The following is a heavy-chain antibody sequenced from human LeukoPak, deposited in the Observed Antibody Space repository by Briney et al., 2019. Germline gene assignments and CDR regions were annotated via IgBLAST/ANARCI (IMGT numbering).Heavy chain of an antibody. J-gene: IGHJ4*02. CDR2: INHSGST. Sequence: SETLSLTCTVSGGSISPYYWSWIRQPPGKGLEWIGEINHSGSTNYNPSLKSRVTISVDTSKNQFSLKLSSVTAADTAVYYCARGEAAATFDYWGQGTLVTVSS. CDR3: ARGEAAATFDY. D-gene: IGHD6-13*01. V-gene: IGHV4-34*01. CDR1: GGSISPYY.